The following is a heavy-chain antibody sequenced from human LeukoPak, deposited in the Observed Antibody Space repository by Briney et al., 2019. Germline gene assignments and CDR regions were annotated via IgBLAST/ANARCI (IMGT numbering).Heavy chain of an antibody. J-gene: IGHJ4*02. Sequence: TGGSLRLSCAASGFTFTTYGMHWVRQAPGKGLEWVAFIRYDGGDKYYADSVKGRFTISRDDSKNTLYLQMNSLRAEDKAVYYCAKNQFSSWYYFDYWGQGTLVTVSS. V-gene: IGHV3-30*02. CDR1: GFTFTTYG. D-gene: IGHD2-2*01. CDR3: AKNQFSSWYYFDY. CDR2: IRYDGGDK.